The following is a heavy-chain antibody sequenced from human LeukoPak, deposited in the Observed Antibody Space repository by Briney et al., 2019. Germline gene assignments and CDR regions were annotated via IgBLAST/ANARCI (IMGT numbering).Heavy chain of an antibody. CDR2: IHTSGST. V-gene: IGHV4-4*07. D-gene: IGHD6-13*01. Sequence: SETLSLTCTVSGDSIRSSYWGWIRQPAGKGLEWIGRIHTSGSTYYSPSLKSRVTMSVDTSTNQFSLKLSSVTAADTAVYYCARRDSSSWYGFDYWGQGTLVTVSS. CDR3: ARRDSSSWYGFDY. J-gene: IGHJ4*02. CDR1: GDSIRSSY.